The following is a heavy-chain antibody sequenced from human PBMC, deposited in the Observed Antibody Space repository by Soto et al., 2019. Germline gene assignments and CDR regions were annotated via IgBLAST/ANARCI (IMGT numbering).Heavy chain of an antibody. CDR3: GRGGGPYVWFNEF. D-gene: IGHD3-16*01. J-gene: IGHJ4*02. Sequence: QGQLVQSGPEVKRPGSSVKISCKDSGGLFSSFAVSWVRQAPGQGLEWLGGIIPVFGTTNYAEKFQDRVTITADESTNTAYMELCGLKSGDTAIYYCGRGGGPYVWFNEFWGQGTLVTVTS. CDR1: GGLFSSFA. V-gene: IGHV1-69*01. CDR2: IIPVFGTT.